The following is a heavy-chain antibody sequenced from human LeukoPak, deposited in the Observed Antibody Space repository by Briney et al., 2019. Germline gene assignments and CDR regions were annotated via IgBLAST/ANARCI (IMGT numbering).Heavy chain of an antibody. J-gene: IGHJ5*02. CDR2: INPNSGGT. V-gene: IGHV1-2*02. D-gene: IGHD2-15*01. Sequence: ASVKVSCKASGYTFTGYYMHWVRQAPGQGLEWMGWINPNSGGTNYAQKFQGRVTMTRDTSISTAYMELSRLRSDDTAVYYCAGDRRSGGINWFDPWGQGTLVTVSS. CDR1: GYTFTGYY. CDR3: AGDRRSGGINWFDP.